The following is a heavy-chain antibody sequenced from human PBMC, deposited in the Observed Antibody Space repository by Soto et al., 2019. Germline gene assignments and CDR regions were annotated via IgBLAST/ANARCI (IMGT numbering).Heavy chain of an antibody. CDR2: IYYSGST. CDR3: ASSRREGRYYGSGSYIDY. D-gene: IGHD3-10*01. V-gene: IGHV4-59*01. CDR1: GGSISSYY. Sequence: TSETLSLTCTVSGGSISSYYWSWIRQPPGKGLEWIGYIYYSGSTNYNPSLKSRVTISVDTSKNQFSLKLSSVTAADTAVYYCASSRREGRYYGSGSYIDYWGQGTLVTVSS. J-gene: IGHJ4*02.